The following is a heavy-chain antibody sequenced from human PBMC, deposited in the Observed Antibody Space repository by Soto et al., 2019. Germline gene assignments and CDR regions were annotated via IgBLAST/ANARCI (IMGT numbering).Heavy chain of an antibody. V-gene: IGHV4-59*01. CDR1: GGSISSYY. D-gene: IGHD3-3*01. J-gene: IGHJ6*03. CDR2: IYYSGST. Sequence: SETLSLTCTVSGGSISSYYWSWIRQPPGKGLEWIGYIYYSGSTNYNPSLKSRVTISVDTSKNQFSLKLSSVTAADTAVYYCARDIGPKDYDFWSGYYTSYYYYMDVWGKGTTVTVSS. CDR3: ARDIGPKDYDFWSGYYTSYYYYMDV.